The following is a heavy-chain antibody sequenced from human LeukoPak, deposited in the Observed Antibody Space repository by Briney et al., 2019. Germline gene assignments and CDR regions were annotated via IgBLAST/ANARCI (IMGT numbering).Heavy chain of an antibody. Sequence: GGSLRLSCAASGFTFSSYAMHWVRQAPGKGLEWVAVISYDGSNKYYADSVKGRFTISRDNSKNTLYLQMNSLRAEDTAVYYCARDSLIVPAASFDYWGQGTLVTVSS. J-gene: IGHJ4*02. CDR2: ISYDGSNK. V-gene: IGHV3-30-3*01. D-gene: IGHD2-2*01. CDR3: ARDSLIVPAASFDY. CDR1: GFTFSSYA.